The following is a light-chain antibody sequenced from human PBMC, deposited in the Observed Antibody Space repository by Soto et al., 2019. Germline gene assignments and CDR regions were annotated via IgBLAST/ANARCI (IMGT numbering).Light chain of an antibody. J-gene: IGLJ2*01. V-gene: IGLV2-14*01. Sequence: QSALTQPASVSGSPGQSITISCTGTSSDVGGYNYVSWYQQHPGKAPKLMIYDVSNRPSGVSNRFSRSKSGNTASLTISGLQAEDEADYYCSSYTSSSTVVFGGGTKVPVL. CDR3: SSYTSSSTVV. CDR1: SSDVGGYNY. CDR2: DVS.